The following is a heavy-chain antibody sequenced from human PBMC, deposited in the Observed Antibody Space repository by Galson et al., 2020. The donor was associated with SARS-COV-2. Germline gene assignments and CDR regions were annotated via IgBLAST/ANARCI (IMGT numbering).Heavy chain of an antibody. V-gene: IGHV3-7*01. CDR1: GFTFGTYW. D-gene: IGHD5-18*01. Sequence: GESLKISCAASGFTFGTYWMTWVRQAPGKGLEWVANIKQDGSDRYYAESVKGRFTISSDYAKNSVYLQMNSLRVEDTAVYFCARDQDGYNDFWGRGILVTVSS. CDR2: IKQDGSDR. J-gene: IGHJ4*02. CDR3: ARDQDGYNDF.